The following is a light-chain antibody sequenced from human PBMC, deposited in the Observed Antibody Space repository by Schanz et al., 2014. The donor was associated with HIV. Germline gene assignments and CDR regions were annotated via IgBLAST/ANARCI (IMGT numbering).Light chain of an antibody. CDR2: DVT. Sequence: QSVLTQPASVSGSLGQSITISCTGTNRDIGTYDFVSWYQQHPGTAPKLLIYDVTYRPSGVLNAFSGTKSGNTASLTISGLQAADEAVYYCSSYTSSTTVVFGGGTKLTVL. V-gene: IGLV2-14*03. CDR3: SSYTSSTTVV. J-gene: IGLJ2*01. CDR1: NRDIGTYDF.